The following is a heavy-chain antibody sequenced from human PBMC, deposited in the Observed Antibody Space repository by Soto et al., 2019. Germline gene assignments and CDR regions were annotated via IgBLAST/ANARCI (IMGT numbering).Heavy chain of an antibody. CDR2: VIPILGMA. Sequence: QVQLVQSGAEVKKPGSSVKVSCTASEGTFNSYTISWVRQAPGQGLEWMGRVIPILGMANFAQKVQGRVMITADKSTSTAYMMLSSLRSDDTAVYYCATNYGSGSTHFDYWGQGTLVTVSS. CDR3: ATNYGSGSTHFDY. CDR1: EGTFNSYT. V-gene: IGHV1-69*02. J-gene: IGHJ4*02. D-gene: IGHD3-10*01.